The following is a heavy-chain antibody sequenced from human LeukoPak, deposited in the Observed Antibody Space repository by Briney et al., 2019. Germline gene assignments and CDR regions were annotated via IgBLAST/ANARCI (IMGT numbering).Heavy chain of an antibody. Sequence: GGSLRLSCAASGFTFSSYEMNWVRQAPGKGLEWVSYISSSGSTIYYADSVKGLFTISKDNAKNSLYLQMNSLRAEDTAVYYCARWGYSGYDGVDYWGQGTLVTVSS. CDR1: GFTFSSYE. CDR2: ISSSGSTI. V-gene: IGHV3-48*03. CDR3: ARWGYSGYDGVDY. J-gene: IGHJ4*02. D-gene: IGHD5-12*01.